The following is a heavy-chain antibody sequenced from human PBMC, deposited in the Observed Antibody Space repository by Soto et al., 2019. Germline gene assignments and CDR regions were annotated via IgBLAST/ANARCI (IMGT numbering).Heavy chain of an antibody. D-gene: IGHD3-22*01. V-gene: IGHV1-69*12. CDR1: GGTFSSYA. CDR3: ARGGIYYDSSGYYYPNWFDP. Sequence: QVQLVQSGAEVKKPGDSVKVSCKASGGTFSSYAISWVRQAPGQGLQWMGGSIPIFGTANYSQKFQGRVTITGQESTSTAYMEMSRLRSEDTAVYYCARGGIYYDSSGYYYPNWFDPWGQGTLVTVSS. J-gene: IGHJ5*02. CDR2: SIPIFGTA.